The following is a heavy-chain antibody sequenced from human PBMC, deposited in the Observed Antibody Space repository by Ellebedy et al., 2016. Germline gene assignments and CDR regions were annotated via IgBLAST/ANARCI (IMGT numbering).Heavy chain of an antibody. CDR1: GSSIASSHW. CDR2: IFQSGST. Sequence: LRLXCSVSGSSIASSHWWGWVRQSPGKGLQWIGYIFQSGSTYYNPSLESRVTMSIDTSKSQYFLTVRSVTAADTAVYYCARGRGFTYVYIAYYAMDVWGQGTTVTVSS. CDR3: ARGRGFTYVYIAYYAMDV. V-gene: IGHV4-28*03. D-gene: IGHD3-16*01. J-gene: IGHJ6*02.